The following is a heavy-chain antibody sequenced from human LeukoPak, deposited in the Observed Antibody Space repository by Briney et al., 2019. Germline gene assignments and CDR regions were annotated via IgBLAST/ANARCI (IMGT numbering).Heavy chain of an antibody. J-gene: IGHJ4*02. Sequence: GGSLRLSCAASRFSFRTSAMNWVRQAPGQGLEWVSSISTSGSYIYYADSVEGRFTISRDNARNLLYLQMNSLRAEDTAVYYCASGGPDQWEIRCGSFDSWGLGTLVIVSS. CDR1: RFSFRTSA. CDR2: ISTSGSYI. D-gene: IGHD1-26*01. V-gene: IGHV3-21*06. CDR3: ASGGPDQWEIRCGSFDS.